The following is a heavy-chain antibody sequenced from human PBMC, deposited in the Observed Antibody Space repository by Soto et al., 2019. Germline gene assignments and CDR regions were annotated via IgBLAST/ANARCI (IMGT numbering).Heavy chain of an antibody. Sequence: QVQLVESGGDVVQPGRSLRLSCAASGFTFSFYAMHWVRQAPGKGLEWVAVISYNGRNKHYVDSVKGRFTISRGNSQDTLYLQMDSLRPDDTAVYYCARQAKIGDRSQFYFDSWGQGTLVTVSS. CDR3: ARQAKIGDRSQFYFDS. J-gene: IGHJ4*02. CDR2: ISYNGRNK. V-gene: IGHV3-30*04. D-gene: IGHD3-16*01. CDR1: GFTFSFYA.